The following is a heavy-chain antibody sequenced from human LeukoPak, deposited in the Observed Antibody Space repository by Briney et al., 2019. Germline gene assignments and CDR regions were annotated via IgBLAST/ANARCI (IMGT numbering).Heavy chain of an antibody. Sequence: SETLSLTCTVSGGSISTYYWGWIRQPPGKGLEWIGSIYYSGSTYYNPSLKSRVTISVDTSKNQFSLKLSSVTAADTAVYYCARATDSSVYDWFDPWGQGTLVTVSS. D-gene: IGHD3-22*01. V-gene: IGHV4-39*07. CDR3: ARATDSSVYDWFDP. CDR2: IYYSGST. CDR1: GGSISTYY. J-gene: IGHJ5*02.